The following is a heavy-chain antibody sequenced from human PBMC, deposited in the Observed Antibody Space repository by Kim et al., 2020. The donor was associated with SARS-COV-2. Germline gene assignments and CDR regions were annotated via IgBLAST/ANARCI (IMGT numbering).Heavy chain of an antibody. V-gene: IGHV3-23*01. D-gene: IGHD6-13*01. J-gene: IGHJ6*02. CDR2: ISGSGGST. Sequence: GGSLRLSCAASGFTFSSYAMSWVRQAPGKGLEWVSAISGSGGSTYYADSVKGRFNISRDNSKNTLYLQMNSLRAEDTAVYYCAKPRGGVAAAPYYGMDVWGQGTTVTVSS. CDR1: GFTFSSYA. CDR3: AKPRGGVAAAPYYGMDV.